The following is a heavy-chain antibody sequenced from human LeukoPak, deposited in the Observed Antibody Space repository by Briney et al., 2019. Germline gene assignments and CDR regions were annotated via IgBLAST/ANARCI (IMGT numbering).Heavy chain of an antibody. Sequence: GGSLRISCAASGFMFSTYWMSWVRQAPGKGLEWVANMNQDGSEKYYVDSVKGRFTISRDNAKNSLFLQMHSLRAEDTAVYYCARDPPGTAVAGYDYWGQGTLVTVSS. CDR1: GFMFSTYW. J-gene: IGHJ4*02. V-gene: IGHV3-7*01. CDR3: ARDPPGTAVAGYDY. D-gene: IGHD6-19*01. CDR2: MNQDGSEK.